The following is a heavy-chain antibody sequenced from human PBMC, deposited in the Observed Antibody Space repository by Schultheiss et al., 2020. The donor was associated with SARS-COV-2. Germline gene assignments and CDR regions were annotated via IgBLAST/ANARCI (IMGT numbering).Heavy chain of an antibody. Sequence: SETLSLTCAVYGGSFSGYYWSWIRQPPGKGLEWIGYIYYSGSTNYNPSLKSRVTISVDTSKNQFSLKLSSVTAADTAVYYCARRIAVAGCFDYWGQGTLVTVSS. CDR2: IYYSGST. D-gene: IGHD6-19*01. CDR1: GGSFSGYY. V-gene: IGHV4-59*12. CDR3: ARRIAVAGCFDY. J-gene: IGHJ4*02.